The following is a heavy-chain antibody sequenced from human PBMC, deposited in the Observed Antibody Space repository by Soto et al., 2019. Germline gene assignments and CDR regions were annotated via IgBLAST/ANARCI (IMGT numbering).Heavy chain of an antibody. Sequence: GGSLILSCAXSGFTFSSYGMHWVRQAPGKGLEWVAVISYDGSNKYYADSVKGRFTISRDNSKNTLYLQMNSLRAEDTAVYYCAKDRSYYAYYYYGMDVWGQGTTVTVSS. J-gene: IGHJ6*02. CDR2: ISYDGSNK. V-gene: IGHV3-30*18. CDR3: AKDRSYYAYYYYGMDV. CDR1: GFTFSSYG. D-gene: IGHD3-22*01.